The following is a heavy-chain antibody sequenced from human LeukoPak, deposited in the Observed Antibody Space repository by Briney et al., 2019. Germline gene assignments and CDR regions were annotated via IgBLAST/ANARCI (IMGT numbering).Heavy chain of an antibody. J-gene: IGHJ4*02. D-gene: IGHD5-18*01. Sequence: GGSLRLSCAASGFTFSSYAMHWVRQAPGKGLEWVAVISYDGSNKYYADSVKGRFTISRDNSKNTLYLQMNSLRAEDTAVYYCARGDTGPYYFDYWGQGTQVTVSS. V-gene: IGHV3-30*04. CDR3: ARGDTGPYYFDY. CDR2: ISYDGSNK. CDR1: GFTFSSYA.